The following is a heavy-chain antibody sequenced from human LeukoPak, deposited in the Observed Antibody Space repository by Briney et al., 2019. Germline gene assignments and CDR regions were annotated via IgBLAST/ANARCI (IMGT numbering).Heavy chain of an antibody. CDR3: ARGCPAGGQQLVRANPYFDY. D-gene: IGHD6-13*01. J-gene: IGHJ4*02. Sequence: PSETLSLTCAVYGGSFSGYYWSWIRQPPGKGLEWIGEINHSGSTNYNPPLKSRVTISVDTSKNQFSLKLSSVTAADTAVYYCARGCPAGGQQLVRANPYFDYWGQGTLVTVSS. V-gene: IGHV4-34*01. CDR2: INHSGST. CDR1: GGSFSGYY.